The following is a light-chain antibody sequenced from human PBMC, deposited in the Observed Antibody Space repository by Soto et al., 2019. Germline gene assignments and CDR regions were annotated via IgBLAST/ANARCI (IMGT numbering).Light chain of an antibody. CDR1: PTVSDIY. CDR2: DTS. CDR3: QQYGSSLLT. J-gene: IGKJ4*01. Sequence: EVVLTQTPVTLSLSPGERATLSCGASPTVSDIYLAWYQQKPGLAPRLLVYDTSSRATGIPDRFSGSGSGTDFTLTINRLEPEDFAVYYCQQYGSSLLTFGGGTKVEIK. V-gene: IGKV3D-20*01.